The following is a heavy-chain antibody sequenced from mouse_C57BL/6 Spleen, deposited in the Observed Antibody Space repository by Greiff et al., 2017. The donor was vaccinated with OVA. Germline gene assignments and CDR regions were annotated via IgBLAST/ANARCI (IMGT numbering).Heavy chain of an antibody. D-gene: IGHD1-1*01. CDR2: INPNNGGT. Sequence: VQLQQSGPELVKPGASVKMSCKASGYTFTDYNMHWVKQSHGKSLEWIGYINPNNGGTSYNQKFKGKATLTVNKSSSTAYMELRSLTSEDSAVYYCARDYGSSQDAMDYWGQGTSVTVSS. CDR3: ARDYGSSQDAMDY. V-gene: IGHV1-22*01. CDR1: GYTFTDYN. J-gene: IGHJ4*01.